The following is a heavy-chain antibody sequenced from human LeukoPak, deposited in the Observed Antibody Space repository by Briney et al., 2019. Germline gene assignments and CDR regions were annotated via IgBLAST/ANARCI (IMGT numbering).Heavy chain of an antibody. CDR3: ARDDSGYYY. Sequence: ASVKVSCKASGYTFTDYYIHWVRQAPGQGLEWMGWIIPNSGGTDYAQKFQGRVTMTRDTSISTAYMELSRLRSDDTAVYYCARDDSGYYYWGQGTLVTVSS. CDR1: GYTFTDYY. V-gene: IGHV1-2*02. J-gene: IGHJ4*02. D-gene: IGHD3-22*01. CDR2: IIPNSGGT.